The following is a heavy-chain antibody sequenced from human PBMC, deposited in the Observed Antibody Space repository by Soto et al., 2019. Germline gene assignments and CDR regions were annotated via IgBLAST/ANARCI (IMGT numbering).Heavy chain of an antibody. CDR3: ARAVGATTNYYYYYGMDV. CDR2: INWNGGST. Sequence: GGSLRLSCAASGFTFDDYGMSWVRQAPGKGLEWVSGINWNGGSTGYADSVKGRFTISRDNAKNSLYLQMNSLRAEDTALYYCARAVGATTNYYYYYGMDVWGQGTTVTVSS. J-gene: IGHJ6*02. D-gene: IGHD1-26*01. CDR1: GFTFDDYG. V-gene: IGHV3-20*04.